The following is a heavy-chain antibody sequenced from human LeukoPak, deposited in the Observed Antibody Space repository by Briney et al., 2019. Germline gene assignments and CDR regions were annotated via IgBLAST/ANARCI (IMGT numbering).Heavy chain of an antibody. CDR2: IYSDNT. CDR3: ARGATDTTRWFDP. J-gene: IGHJ5*02. D-gene: IGHD1-7*01. V-gene: IGHV3-53*01. Sequence: GGSLRLSCTVSGFTVSSNSMSWVRQAPGKGLEWVSFIYSDNTHYSDSVKGRFTISRDNSKNTLYLQMNSLRAEDTAAYYCARGATDTTRWFDPWGQGTLVTVSS. CDR1: GFTVSSNS.